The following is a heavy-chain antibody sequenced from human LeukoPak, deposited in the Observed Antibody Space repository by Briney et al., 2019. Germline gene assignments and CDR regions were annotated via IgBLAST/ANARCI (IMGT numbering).Heavy chain of an antibody. J-gene: IGHJ4*02. Sequence: GALRLSCAASGFTFSSYSMNWVRQAPGKGLEWVSYISSSSSTIYYADSVKGRFTISRDNAKNSLYLQMNSLRAEDTAVYYCARDRPPYYYDSSGSQPHDYWGQGTLVTVSS. CDR2: ISSSSSTI. D-gene: IGHD3-22*01. CDR1: GFTFSSYS. V-gene: IGHV3-48*01. CDR3: ARDRPPYYYDSSGSQPHDY.